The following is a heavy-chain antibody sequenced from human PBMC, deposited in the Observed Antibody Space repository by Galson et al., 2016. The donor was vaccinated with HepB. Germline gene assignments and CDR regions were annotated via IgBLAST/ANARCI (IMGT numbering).Heavy chain of an antibody. CDR1: GFTFSSYS. CDR2: ISSSSSYI. J-gene: IGHJ4*02. Sequence: SLRLSCAASGFTFSSYSMNWVRQAPGKGLEWVSSISSSSSYIYYADSVKGRFTISRDNAKNSLYLQMNSLKAEDTAVYYCASGYSYGYFYYWGQGTLVTVSS. CDR3: ASGYSYGYFYY. V-gene: IGHV3-21*01. D-gene: IGHD5-18*01.